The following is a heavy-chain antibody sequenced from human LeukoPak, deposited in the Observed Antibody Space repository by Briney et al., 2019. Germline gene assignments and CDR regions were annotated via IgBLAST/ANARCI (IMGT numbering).Heavy chain of an antibody. CDR1: GFTFSSYW. CDR2: IKQDRSEK. D-gene: IGHD3-3*01. CDR3: ARDRRYDFWSGYLRGFDY. V-gene: IGHV3-7*01. J-gene: IGHJ4*02. Sequence: GGSLRLSCAASGFTFSSYWMSWVRQAPGKGLEWVANIKQDRSEKYYVDSVKGRFTISRDNAKNSLYLQMNSLRAEDTAVYYCARDRRYDFWSGYLRGFDYWGQGTLVTVSS.